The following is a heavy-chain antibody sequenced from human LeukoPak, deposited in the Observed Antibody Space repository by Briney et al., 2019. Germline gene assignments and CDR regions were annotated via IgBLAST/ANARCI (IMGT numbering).Heavy chain of an antibody. Sequence: SETLSLTCTVSGGSISSYYWSWIRQPPGKRLEWIGYIYYSGSTNYNPSLQSRVTISIDTSKNHFTLSLNSVTAADTAVYYCATYYVGVGGRGHWGPGTLVTVSS. CDR3: ATYYVGVGGRGH. CDR1: GGSISSYY. V-gene: IGHV4-59*01. CDR2: IYYSGST. D-gene: IGHD2-21*01. J-gene: IGHJ4*02.